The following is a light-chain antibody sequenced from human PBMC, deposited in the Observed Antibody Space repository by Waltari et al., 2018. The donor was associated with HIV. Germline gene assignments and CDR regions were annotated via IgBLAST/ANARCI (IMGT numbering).Light chain of an antibody. V-gene: IGLV1-36*01. CDR2: YDD. CDR1: SSHIGTNA. Sequence: QSVLTQPPSVSEAPRPRVTISCSGSSSHIGTNAVNCYQQLPGKPPKLLIYYDDLLSSGVSDRFSGSKSGTSASLAISGLQSEDESDYYCAAWDDSLNGVVFGGGTKLTVL. CDR3: AAWDDSLNGVV. J-gene: IGLJ2*01.